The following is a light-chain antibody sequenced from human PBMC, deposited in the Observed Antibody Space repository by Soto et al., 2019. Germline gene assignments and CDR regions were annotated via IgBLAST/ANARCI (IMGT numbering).Light chain of an antibody. Sequence: DIQMTQSPSSLSASVGDRVTITCRASQTINTYLNWYQQKPGKAPKLLIFAASSLQSGVPSRFSGSGSRTDFTPTISSLQPEDFATYYCQQSSTAPFTFGPGTKVDIK. CDR3: QQSSTAPFT. CDR2: AAS. V-gene: IGKV1-39*01. J-gene: IGKJ3*01. CDR1: QTINTY.